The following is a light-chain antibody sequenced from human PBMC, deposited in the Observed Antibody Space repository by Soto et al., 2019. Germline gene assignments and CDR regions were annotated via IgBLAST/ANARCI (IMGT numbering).Light chain of an antibody. Sequence: SVLTQPASVSGSPGQSITIAFTATGSDVGGYDYVSWYQHHPGKAPKVMIYEVTNRPSGVSNRFSGSKSGNTASLTISGLLAEDEADYYCSSYTSSSTYVFGTGTKVTVL. CDR1: GSDVGGYDY. J-gene: IGLJ1*01. CDR2: EVT. V-gene: IGLV2-14*01. CDR3: SSYTSSSTYV.